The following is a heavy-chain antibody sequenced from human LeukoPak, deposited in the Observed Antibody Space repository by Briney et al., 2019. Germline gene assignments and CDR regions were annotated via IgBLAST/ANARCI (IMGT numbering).Heavy chain of an antibody. CDR1: GYTFTSYV. Sequence: ASVKVSCKASGYTFTSYVMNWVRQAPGQGLEWMGWINTNTGNPTYAQGFTGRFVFSLDTSVSTAYLQISSLKAEDTAVYYCARGGIAVAKYYYYYYHMDVWGKGTTVTVSS. J-gene: IGHJ6*03. V-gene: IGHV7-4-1*02. D-gene: IGHD6-19*01. CDR3: ARGGIAVAKYYYYYYHMDV. CDR2: INTNTGNP.